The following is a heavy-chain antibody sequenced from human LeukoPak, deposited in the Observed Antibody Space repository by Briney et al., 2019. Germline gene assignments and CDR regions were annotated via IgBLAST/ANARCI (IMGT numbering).Heavy chain of an antibody. CDR1: GFTFSSYA. V-gene: IGHV3-23*01. D-gene: IGHD1-26*01. CDR2: ISGSGINT. CDR3: LSGGYYHY. J-gene: IGHJ4*02. Sequence: GGSLRLSCAASGFTFSSYAMSWVRQAPGKGLEWVSGISGSGINTYYADSVKGRFTISRDNSKNTLYLQMNSLRAEDTAVHYCLSGGYYHYWGQGTLVTVSS.